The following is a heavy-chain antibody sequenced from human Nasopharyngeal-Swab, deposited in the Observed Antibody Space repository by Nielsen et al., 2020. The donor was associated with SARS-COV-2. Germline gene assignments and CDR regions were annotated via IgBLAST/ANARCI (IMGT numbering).Heavy chain of an antibody. Sequence: ASVKVSCKASGYTFTRYYIHWVRQAPVQGLEWMGIINPGGGSARYSQNFQGRVTMTRDTSTSTVYMELSSLRSEDTAVYYCARGGDPREVVAATDCFDPWGQGTPVTVSS. D-gene: IGHD2-15*01. CDR3: ARGGDPREVVAATDCFDP. V-gene: IGHV1-46*01. CDR1: GYTFTRYY. J-gene: IGHJ5*02. CDR2: INPGGGSA.